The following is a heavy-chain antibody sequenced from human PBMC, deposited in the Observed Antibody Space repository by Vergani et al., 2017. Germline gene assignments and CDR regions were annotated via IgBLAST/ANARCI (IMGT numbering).Heavy chain of an antibody. CDR2: INHSGST. Sequence: QVQLQQWGAGLLKPSETLSLTCAVYGGSFSGYYWSWIRQPPGKGLEWIGEINHSGSTNYNPSLKSRVTISVDTSKNQFSLKLSSVTAADTAVYYCARGHQTPRRYYYGSGSYYNPPWGYDFDYWGQGTLVTVSS. CDR1: GGSFSGYY. V-gene: IGHV4-34*01. D-gene: IGHD3-10*01. CDR3: ARGHQTPRRYYYGSGSYYNPPWGYDFDY. J-gene: IGHJ4*02.